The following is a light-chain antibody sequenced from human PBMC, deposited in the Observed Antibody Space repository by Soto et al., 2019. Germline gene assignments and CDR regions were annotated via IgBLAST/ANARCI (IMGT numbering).Light chain of an antibody. CDR3: ISYTGSSTSYV. J-gene: IGLJ1*01. V-gene: IGLV2-14*01. CDR1: SSDVGSYDH. Sequence: QSVLTQPAYASGSPGQSITISSSRTSSDVGSYDHVAWDQQFPGKTPKLMIYEFSNRPSGVSSRFCGSKSGNTASLTISGLQAEDEADYYCISYTGSSTSYVFGSGTNVTVL. CDR2: EFS.